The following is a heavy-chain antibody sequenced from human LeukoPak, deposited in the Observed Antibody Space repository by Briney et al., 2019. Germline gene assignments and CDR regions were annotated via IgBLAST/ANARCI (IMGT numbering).Heavy chain of an antibody. CDR3: ARVASSSWANFDY. J-gene: IGHJ4*02. D-gene: IGHD6-13*01. V-gene: IGHV3-21*01. CDR1: GFTFSSYS. CDR2: ISSSSSYI. Sequence: GGSLRLSCAASGFTFSSYSMNWVRQAPGKGLEWVSSISSSSSYIYYADSVKGRFTISRDNAKNSLYLQMNSLRAEDTAVYYYARVASSSWANFDYWGQGTLVTVSS.